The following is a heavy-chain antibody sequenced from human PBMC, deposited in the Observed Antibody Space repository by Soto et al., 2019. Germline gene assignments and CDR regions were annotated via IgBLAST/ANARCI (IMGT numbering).Heavy chain of an antibody. Sequence: GGSLRLSCSASGFTFSSYAMHWVRQAPGKGLEYVSAISSNGGSTYYADSVKGRFTISRDNSKNTLYLQMSSLRAEDTAVYYCVKDSALVVVPAAIQYFDYWGQGTLVTVSP. D-gene: IGHD2-2*02. CDR1: GFTFSSYA. V-gene: IGHV3-64D*08. J-gene: IGHJ4*02. CDR3: VKDSALVVVPAAIQYFDY. CDR2: ISSNGGST.